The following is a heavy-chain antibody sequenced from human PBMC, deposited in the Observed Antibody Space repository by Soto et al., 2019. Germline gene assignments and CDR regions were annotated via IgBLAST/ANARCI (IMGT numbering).Heavy chain of an antibody. Sequence: SETLSLTCAVYGGSFSGYYWSWIRQPPGKGLEWIGEINHSGSTNYNPSLKSRVTISVDTSKNQFSLKLSSVTAADTAVYYCARWYENYYYGMDVWGQGTTVTVSS. J-gene: IGHJ6*02. CDR1: GGSFSGYY. CDR3: ARWYENYYYGMDV. CDR2: INHSGST. V-gene: IGHV4-34*01. D-gene: IGHD2-15*01.